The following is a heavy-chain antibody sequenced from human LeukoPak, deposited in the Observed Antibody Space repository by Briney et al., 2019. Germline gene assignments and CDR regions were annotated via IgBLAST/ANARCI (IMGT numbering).Heavy chain of an antibody. CDR1: RLTFSNYV. CDR2: ITGAGETT. Sequence: GGSLRLSCAVYRLTFSNYVMSWVRQAPGKGLEWVSLITGAGETTYYADPVKGRFPISRDNSKNTLYLQMSSLRAEDTAVYYCAKGSILDYWGQGTLVTVSS. CDR3: AKGSILDY. J-gene: IGHJ4*02. V-gene: IGHV3-23*01.